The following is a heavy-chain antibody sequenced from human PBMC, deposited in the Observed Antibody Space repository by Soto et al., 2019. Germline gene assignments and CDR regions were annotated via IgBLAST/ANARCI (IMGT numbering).Heavy chain of an antibody. CDR1: GYSISSGYY. CDR2: IYHSGST. J-gene: IGHJ4*02. D-gene: IGHD1-7*01. V-gene: IGHV4-38-2*01. Sequence: TLSLTCAVSGYSISSGYYWGWIRQPPGKGLEWIGSIYHSGSTYYNPSLKSRVTISVDTSKDQFSLKLSSVTAADTAVYYCASLGITGTTDTFDYWGQGTLVTVSS. CDR3: ASLGITGTTDTFDY.